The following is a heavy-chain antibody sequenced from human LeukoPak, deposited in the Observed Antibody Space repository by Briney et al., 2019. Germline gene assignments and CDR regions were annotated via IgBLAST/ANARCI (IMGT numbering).Heavy chain of an antibody. D-gene: IGHD3-22*01. CDR3: ARAHYYDSSLLDY. CDR1: GGSISSGDYY. V-gene: IGHV4-30-4*01. CDR2: IYYSGST. J-gene: IGHJ4*02. Sequence: SETLSLTCTVYGGSISSGDYYWSWIRQPPGKGLEWIGYIYYSGSTYYNPSLKSRVTISVDTSKNQFSLKLSSVTAADTAVYYCARAHYYDSSLLDYWGQGTLVTVSS.